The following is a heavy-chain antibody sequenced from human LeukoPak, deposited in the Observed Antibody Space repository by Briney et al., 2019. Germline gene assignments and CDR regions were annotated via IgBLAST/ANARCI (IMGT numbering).Heavy chain of an antibody. CDR3: ARSGSYYVHRPNAFDI. CDR2: ISAYNGNT. CDR1: GYTFTSYG. D-gene: IGHD1-26*01. Sequence: ASVKASCKASGYTFTSYGISWVRQAPGQGLEWMGWISAYNGNTNYAQKLQGRVTMTTDTSTSTAYMELRSLRSDDTAVYYCARSGSYYVHRPNAFDIWGQGTMVTVSS. J-gene: IGHJ3*02. V-gene: IGHV1-18*01.